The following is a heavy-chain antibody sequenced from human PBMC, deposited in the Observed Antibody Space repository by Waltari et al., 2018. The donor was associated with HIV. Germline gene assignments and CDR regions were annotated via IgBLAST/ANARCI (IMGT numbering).Heavy chain of an antibody. CDR3: ARGEKAQVGVYSFDD. V-gene: IGHV4-34*01. J-gene: IGHJ4*02. D-gene: IGHD2-15*01. Sequence: QVQLQQWGAGLLKPSETLSLTCAVYGGSFSDYYWSWIRQPPGKGLEWIGEINHSGSTNYNPSLKSRFTISVDTSKNQFSLNLTSVTAADTAVYYCARGEKAQVGVYSFDDWGQGTLVTVSS. CDR1: GGSFSDYY. CDR2: INHSGST.